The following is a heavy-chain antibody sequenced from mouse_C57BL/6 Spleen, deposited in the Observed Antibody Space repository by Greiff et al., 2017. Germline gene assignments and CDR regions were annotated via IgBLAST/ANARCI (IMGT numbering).Heavy chain of an antibody. CDR2: ISSGGSYT. CDR1: GFTFSSYG. CDR3: ARRDSSGWFDY. J-gene: IGHJ2*01. D-gene: IGHD3-2*02. V-gene: IGHV5-6*01. Sequence: EVHLVESGGDLVKPGGSLKLSCAASGFTFSSYGMSWVRQTPDKRLEWVATISSGGSYTYYPDSVKGRFTISRDNAKNTLYLQMSSLKSEDTAMYYCARRDSSGWFDYWGQGTTLTVSS.